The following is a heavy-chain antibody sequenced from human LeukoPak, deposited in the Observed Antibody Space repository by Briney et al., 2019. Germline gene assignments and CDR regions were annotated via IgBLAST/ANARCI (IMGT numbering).Heavy chain of an antibody. V-gene: IGHV3-30*02. D-gene: IGHD4-17*01. J-gene: IGHJ4*02. Sequence: GGSLRLSCAASGFTFSNAWMSWVRQAPGKGLEWVAFIRYDGSNKYYADSVKGRFTISRDNSKNTLYLQMNSLRAEDTAVYYCAKEIWPTVTTPGWTYFDYWGQGALVTVSS. CDR3: AKEIWPTVTTPGWTYFDY. CDR1: GFTFSNAW. CDR2: IRYDGSNK.